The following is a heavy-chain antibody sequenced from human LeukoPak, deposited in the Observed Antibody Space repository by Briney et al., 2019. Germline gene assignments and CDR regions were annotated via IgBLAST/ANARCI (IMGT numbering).Heavy chain of an antibody. D-gene: IGHD3-22*01. Sequence: SQTLSLTCAVSGGSISSGGYSWSWIRQPPGKGLEWIGYIDHSGSTYYNPSLKSRVTISVDRSKNQFSLKLSSVTAADTAVYYCAREVPDSSGYYGNWFDPWGQGTLVTVSS. CDR1: GGSISSGGYS. J-gene: IGHJ5*02. V-gene: IGHV4-30-2*01. CDR2: IDHSGST. CDR3: AREVPDSSGYYGNWFDP.